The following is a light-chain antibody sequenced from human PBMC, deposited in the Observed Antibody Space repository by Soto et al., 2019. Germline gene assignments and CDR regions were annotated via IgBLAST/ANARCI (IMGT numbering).Light chain of an antibody. J-gene: IGKJ3*01. CDR1: QSISSNR. V-gene: IGKV3-20*01. CDR3: QQYDRSPIT. Sequence: EIVLTQSPGTLSLSPGERATLYCRASQSISSNRFAWFQEKPGQAPNLLIYGVSSRATGIPDRFSGSGSGTDFHLTISRLGPEDFCVYYCQQYDRSPITFGPGAKVDIK. CDR2: GVS.